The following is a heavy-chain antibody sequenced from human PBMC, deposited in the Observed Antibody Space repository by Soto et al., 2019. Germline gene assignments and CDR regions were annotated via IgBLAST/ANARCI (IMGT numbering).Heavy chain of an antibody. V-gene: IGHV3-74*01. D-gene: IGHD6-6*01. Sequence: GGSLRLSCAASGFTFSSYWMHWVRQAPGKGLVWVSRINSDGSSTSYADSVKGRFTISRDNAKNTLYLQMNSLRAEDTAVYYCARDAMGIWGSSPGFSDPWGQGTLVTVSS. CDR3: ARDAMGIWGSSPGFSDP. J-gene: IGHJ5*02. CDR2: INSDGSST. CDR1: GFTFSSYW.